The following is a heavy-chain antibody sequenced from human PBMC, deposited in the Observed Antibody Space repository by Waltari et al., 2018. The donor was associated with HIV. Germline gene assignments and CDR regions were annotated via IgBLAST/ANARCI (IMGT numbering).Heavy chain of an antibody. CDR3: TWDHKAVLDY. Sequence: EVKLVESGGDLVKAGGSLRLSCAASGFHFRDAWLSWVRQTPGGVLQWSGSSKSGANGKTVDYLEGLKGRFTISRDESKEMSYFQIGGQTTGDTSTVYGTWDHKAVLDYWGLGTTVIVSS. J-gene: IGHJ3*01. V-gene: IGHV3-15*01. D-gene: IGHD1-26*01. CDR2: SKSGANGKTV. CDR1: GFHFRDAW.